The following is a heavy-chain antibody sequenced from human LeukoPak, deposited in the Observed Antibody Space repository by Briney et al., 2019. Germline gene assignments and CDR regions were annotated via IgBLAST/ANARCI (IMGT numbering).Heavy chain of an antibody. Sequence: GGSLRLSCAVSGSTFSNYAMSWVRQAPGKGLEWVSAISGSGGRTYYADSVKGRFTISRDNSKNTLYLQMNSLRADDTAVYYCAKGPYYYDSSSYSRRWFDPWGQGTLVTVSS. CDR3: AKGPYYYDSSSYSRRWFDP. CDR2: ISGSGGRT. V-gene: IGHV3-23*01. J-gene: IGHJ5*02. CDR1: GSTFSNYA. D-gene: IGHD3-22*01.